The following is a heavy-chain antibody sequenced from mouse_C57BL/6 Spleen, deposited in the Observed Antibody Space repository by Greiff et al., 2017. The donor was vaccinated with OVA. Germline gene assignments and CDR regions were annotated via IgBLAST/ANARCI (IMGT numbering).Heavy chain of an antibody. D-gene: IGHD1-1*01. CDR2: INPSTGGT. V-gene: IGHV1-42*01. CDR3: ARSTTPSAY. CDR1: GYSFTGYY. Sequence: VQLQQSGPELVKPGASVKISCKASGYSFTGYYMNWVKQSPEKSLEWIGEINPSTGGTTYNQKFKAKATLTVDKSSSTAYMQLKSLTSEDSAVYYCARSTTPSAYWGQGTLVTVSA. J-gene: IGHJ3*01.